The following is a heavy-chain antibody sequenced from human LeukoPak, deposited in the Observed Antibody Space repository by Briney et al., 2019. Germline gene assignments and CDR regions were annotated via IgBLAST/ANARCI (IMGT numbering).Heavy chain of an antibody. J-gene: IGHJ4*02. D-gene: IGHD6-13*01. CDR2: ISGSGGST. CDR3: ASGAAAGDFDY. Sequence: GGSLRLSCAASGFTFSNYAMSWVRQAPGKGLEWVSTISGSGGSTYYADSVKGRFTISRDNSKNTLYLQMNSLRAEDTAVYYCASGAAAGDFDYWGQGTLVTVSS. CDR1: GFTFSNYA. V-gene: IGHV3-23*01.